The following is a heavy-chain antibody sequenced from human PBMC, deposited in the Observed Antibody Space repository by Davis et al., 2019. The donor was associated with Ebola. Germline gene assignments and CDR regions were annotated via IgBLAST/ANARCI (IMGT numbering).Heavy chain of an antibody. Sequence: PGGSLRLSCKGSGYSFTSYWIGWVRQMPGKGLEWMGIIYPGDSDTRYSPSFQGQVTISADKSISTAYLQWSSLKASDTAMYYCARWGEEAAAASHYYYGMDVWGKGTTVTVSS. CDR2: IYPGDSDT. D-gene: IGHD6-13*01. V-gene: IGHV5-51*01. CDR1: GYSFTSYW. J-gene: IGHJ6*04. CDR3: ARWGEEAAAASHYYYGMDV.